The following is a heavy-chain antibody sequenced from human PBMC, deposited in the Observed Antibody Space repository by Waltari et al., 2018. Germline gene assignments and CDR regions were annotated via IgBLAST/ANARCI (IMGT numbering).Heavy chain of an antibody. D-gene: IGHD7-27*01. CDR2: IYSGGDT. J-gene: IGHJ3*02. V-gene: IGHV3-53*01. CDR3: ATWTGGSLGAFDN. Sequence: EVQLVESGGGLIQPGGSLRLSCEVSGFTVSHNYIGWVRQAPGKGLGWVSVIYSGGDTYDADAVRGRFTISRDNSKNTLYLQMNSLRVEDTALYYCATWTGGSLGAFDNWGQGTMVTVSS. CDR1: GFTVSHNY.